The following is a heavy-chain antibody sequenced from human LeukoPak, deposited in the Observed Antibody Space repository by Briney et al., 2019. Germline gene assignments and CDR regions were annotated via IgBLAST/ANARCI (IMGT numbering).Heavy chain of an antibody. J-gene: IGHJ4*02. CDR2: ISSSGSTI. CDR3: AREGDYYDSSGYCLDY. V-gene: IGHV3-11*01. Sequence: GGSLRLSCAASGFTFSDYYMSWIRQAPGKGLEWVTYISSSGSTIYYADSVKGRFTISRDNAKNSLYLQMNSLRAEETAVYYCAREGDYYDSSGYCLDYWGQGTLVTVSS. D-gene: IGHD3-22*01. CDR1: GFTFSDYY.